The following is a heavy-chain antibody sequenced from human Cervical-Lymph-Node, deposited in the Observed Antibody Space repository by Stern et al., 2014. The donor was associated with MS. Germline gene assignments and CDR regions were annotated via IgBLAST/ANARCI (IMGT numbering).Heavy chain of an antibody. CDR3: ARPLGDCGGGTCYSDFDY. CDR1: GFMFSYYA. Sequence: VQLVESGGGVVQPGRSLRLSCAASGFMFSYYALNWVRQAPGKGLEWVAVISNDGRTKNYAESVQGRFHIPRDNSKHTPDLQMNSLSPEDTAVYFCARPLGDCGGGTCYSDFDYWGQGTLVTVSS. V-gene: IGHV3-30*04. J-gene: IGHJ4*02. CDR2: ISNDGRTK. D-gene: IGHD2-15*01.